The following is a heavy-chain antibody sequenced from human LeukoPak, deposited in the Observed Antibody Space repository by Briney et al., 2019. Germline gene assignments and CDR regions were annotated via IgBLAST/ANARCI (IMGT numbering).Heavy chain of an antibody. D-gene: IGHD5-12*01. CDR3: ARDNSRRGYSGYDYPSDY. CDR1: GYTFTSYA. J-gene: IGHJ4*02. V-gene: IGHV7-4-1*02. Sequence: WASVKVSCKASGYTFTSYAMNWVRQALGQGLEWMGWINTNTGNPTYAQGFTGRFVFSLDTSVSTAYLQISSLKAEDTAVYYCARDNSRRGYSGYDYPSDYWGQGTLVTVSS. CDR2: INTNTGNP.